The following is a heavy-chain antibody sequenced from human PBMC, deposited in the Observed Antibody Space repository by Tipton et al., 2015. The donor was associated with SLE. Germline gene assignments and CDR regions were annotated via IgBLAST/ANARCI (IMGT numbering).Heavy chain of an antibody. CDR1: GGAFSGYY. D-gene: IGHD2-2*01. CDR2: INHSGRT. V-gene: IGHV4-34*01. CDR3: APALRGYFDY. Sequence: TLSLTCAVYGGAFSGYYWGWIRQPPGKGLEWIGEINHSGRTNYNPSLKSRVTISVDTSKNQFSLELSSVTAADTAVDYFAPALRGYFDYWGQGTLVTVSS. J-gene: IGHJ4*02.